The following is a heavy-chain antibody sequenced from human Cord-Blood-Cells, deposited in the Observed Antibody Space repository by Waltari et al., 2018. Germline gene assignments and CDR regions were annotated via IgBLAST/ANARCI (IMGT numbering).Heavy chain of an antibody. CDR1: VGSFSGYY. Sequence: QVQLQQWGAGLLKTSETLSLTCAVYVGSFSGYYWSWIRQPPGKGVEVIGEINHSGSTNYNPSLKSRVTISVDTSKNQFSLKLSSVTAADTAVYYCARGGVVEYFQHWGQGTLVTVSS. V-gene: IGHV4-34*01. CDR2: INHSGST. J-gene: IGHJ1*01. D-gene: IGHD3-3*01. CDR3: ARGGVVEYFQH.